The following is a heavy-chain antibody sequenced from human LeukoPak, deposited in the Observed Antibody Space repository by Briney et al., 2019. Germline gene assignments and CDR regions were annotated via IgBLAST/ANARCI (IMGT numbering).Heavy chain of an antibody. CDR1: GFTFTDVW. V-gene: IGHV3-15*01. J-gene: IGHJ4*02. D-gene: IGHD2-2*01. CDR2: IKRKTDGGTT. CDR3: ARDSPAGTSWRSEPTFDY. Sequence: PGGSLRLSCAASGFTFTDVWMTCVRQAPGKGLGWVGGIKRKTDGGTTDYAAPVKGRFTISRDDSQNNPYLQMNSLRAEDTAVYYCARDSPAGTSWRSEPTFDYWGQGTLVTVTS.